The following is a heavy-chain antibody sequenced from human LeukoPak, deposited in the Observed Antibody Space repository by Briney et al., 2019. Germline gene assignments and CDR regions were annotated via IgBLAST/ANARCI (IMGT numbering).Heavy chain of an antibody. V-gene: IGHV1-46*01. CDR3: ALGDSYDTFDY. CDR1: GYTFTSYY. J-gene: IGHJ4*02. CDR2: INPSGGST. Sequence: APVKVSCKASGYTFTSYYMHWVRQAPGQGLEWMGIINPSGGSTSYAQKFQGRVTMTRDTSMSTVYMELSSLRSEDTAVYYCALGDSYDTFDYWGQGTLVTVSS. D-gene: IGHD5-18*01.